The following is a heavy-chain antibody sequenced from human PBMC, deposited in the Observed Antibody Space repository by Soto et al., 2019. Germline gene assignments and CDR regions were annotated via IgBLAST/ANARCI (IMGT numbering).Heavy chain of an antibody. CDR1: GFTFSSYG. CDR2: IWYDGSNK. V-gene: IGHV3-33*01. CDR3: ARASGYGDYVLSFDY. D-gene: IGHD4-17*01. Sequence: QVQLVESGGGVVQPGRSLRLSCAASGFTFSSYGMHWVRQAPGKGLEWVAVIWYDGSNKYYADSVKGRFTISRDNSKNTLYLQMNSLRAEDTAVYYCARASGYGDYVLSFDYWGQGTLVTVSS. J-gene: IGHJ4*02.